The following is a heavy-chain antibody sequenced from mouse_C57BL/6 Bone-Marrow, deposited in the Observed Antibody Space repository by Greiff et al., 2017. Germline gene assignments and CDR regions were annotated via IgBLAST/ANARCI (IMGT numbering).Heavy chain of an antibody. J-gene: IGHJ4*01. CDR3: ARSYDYDDYTMDY. D-gene: IGHD2-4*01. Sequence: QVQLQQPGAELVKPGASVKLSCKASGYTFTNYWMHWVKQRPGQGLEWIGMMHPNGGSPDYNEKFKSAATLSVDKSSRTAYMELSSLTPEDSAVYYCARSYDYDDYTMDYGGQGTSVTVSS. V-gene: IGHV1-64*01. CDR2: MHPNGGSP. CDR1: GYTFTNYW.